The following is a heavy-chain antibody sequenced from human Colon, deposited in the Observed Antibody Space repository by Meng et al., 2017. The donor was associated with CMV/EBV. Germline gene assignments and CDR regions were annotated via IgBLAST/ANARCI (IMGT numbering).Heavy chain of an antibody. Sequence: GESLKISCAASGFTFSDYYMSWIRQAPGKGLEWVSYISSSGSTIYYADSVKGRFTISRDNAKNSLYLQMNSLRAEDTAVYYCAKVASRETYYDILTGPNYGMDVWGQGTTVTVSS. D-gene: IGHD3-9*01. V-gene: IGHV3-11*01. CDR2: ISSSGSTI. J-gene: IGHJ6*02. CDR1: GFTFSDYY. CDR3: AKVASRETYYDILTGPNYGMDV.